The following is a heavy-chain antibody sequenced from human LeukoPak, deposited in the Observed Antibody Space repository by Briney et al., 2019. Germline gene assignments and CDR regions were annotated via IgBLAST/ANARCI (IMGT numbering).Heavy chain of an antibody. J-gene: IGHJ4*02. CDR1: GFTLSSFA. V-gene: IGHV3-64*01. D-gene: IGHD3-10*01. CDR3: ARDGSGSYYPLYYFDY. Sequence: GAPRTSCSAPGFTLSSFAMPRVPPGPGEGLGNVLAIFSNGGSTYYANSVKGRFTISRDNSKNTLYLQMGSLRAEDMAVYYCARDGSGSYYPLYYFDYWGQGTLVTVSS. CDR2: IFSNGGST.